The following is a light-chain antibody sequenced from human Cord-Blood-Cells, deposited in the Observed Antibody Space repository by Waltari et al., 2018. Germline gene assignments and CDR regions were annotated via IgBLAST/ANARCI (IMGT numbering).Light chain of an antibody. CDR2: RNN. Sequence: QSVLTQPPSASGTPGQRVTISCSASSSNIGSNYVYCYQQLPGTAPKLLIYRNNQRPSGVPDRFSGSMSGPSASLAISGLRSEDEADYYCAAWDDSLSGPVFGGGTKLTVL. CDR1: SSNIGSNY. J-gene: IGLJ3*02. CDR3: AAWDDSLSGPV. V-gene: IGLV1-47*01.